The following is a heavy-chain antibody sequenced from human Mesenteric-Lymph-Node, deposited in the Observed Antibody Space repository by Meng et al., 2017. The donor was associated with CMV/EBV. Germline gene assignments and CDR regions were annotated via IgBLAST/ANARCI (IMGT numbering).Heavy chain of an antibody. D-gene: IGHD3-22*01. CDR3: ARDGGGRGGYLVWIDY. J-gene: IGHJ4*02. Sequence: SVKVSCKASGGTLSSNTISWVRQAPGQGLEWMGVITPMFGTPNYAQKFQGRVTITTDESTSTVYMELSSLRSEDTGVFYCARDGGGRGGYLVWIDYWGQGTLVTVSS. V-gene: IGHV1-69*05. CDR2: ITPMFGTP. CDR1: GGTLSSNT.